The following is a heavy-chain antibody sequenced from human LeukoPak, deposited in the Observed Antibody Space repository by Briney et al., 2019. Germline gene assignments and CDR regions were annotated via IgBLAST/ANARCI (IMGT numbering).Heavy chain of an antibody. CDR1: GGSISSGGYS. CDR2: IYHSGST. Sequence: SETLSLTCAVSGGSISSGGYSWSWIRQPPGKGLEWIGYIYHSGSTYYNPSLKSRVTISVDRSKNQFSLKLSSVTAADTAVYYCARGYSSSWPTYYYGMDVWGQGTTVTVSS. CDR3: ARGYSSSWPTYYYGMDV. V-gene: IGHV4-30-2*01. J-gene: IGHJ6*02. D-gene: IGHD6-13*01.